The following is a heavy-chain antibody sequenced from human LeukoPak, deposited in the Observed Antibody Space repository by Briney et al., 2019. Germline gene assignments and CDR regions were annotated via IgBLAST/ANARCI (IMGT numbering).Heavy chain of an antibody. CDR1: GFTFSSYG. CDR2: IRYDGSNK. Sequence: GGSLRLSCAASGFTFSSYGMHWVRQAPGKGLEWVAFIRYDGSNKYYADSVKGRFTISRDNSKNTLYLQMNSLRAEDTAVYYCAKDYYVSSGYFFFDYWGQGTLVTVSS. D-gene: IGHD3-22*01. V-gene: IGHV3-30*02. J-gene: IGHJ4*02. CDR3: AKDYYVSSGYFFFDY.